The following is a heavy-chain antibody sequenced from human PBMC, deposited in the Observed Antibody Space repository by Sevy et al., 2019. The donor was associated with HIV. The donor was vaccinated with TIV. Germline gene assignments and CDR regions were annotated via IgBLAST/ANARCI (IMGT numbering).Heavy chain of an antibody. J-gene: IGHJ4*02. CDR1: GFTFSSYA. CDR2: ISGSGGST. Sequence: GGSLRLSCAASGFTFSSYAMSWVRQAPGKGLEWVSAISGSGGSTYYADSVKGRFPISRDNSKSTLYLQMNSLRAEDTAVYYCAKGNYAILTGYPRGPLGYWGQGTLVTVSS. D-gene: IGHD3-9*01. V-gene: IGHV3-23*01. CDR3: AKGNYAILTGYPRGPLGY.